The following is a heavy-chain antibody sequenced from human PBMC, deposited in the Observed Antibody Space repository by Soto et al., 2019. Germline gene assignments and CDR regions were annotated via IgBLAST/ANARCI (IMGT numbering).Heavy chain of an antibody. CDR3: STAPSSGWHDY. D-gene: IGHD6-19*01. CDR2: INPSGGST. J-gene: IGHJ4*01. CDR1: GYTFTSYY. V-gene: IGHV1-46*01. Sequence: GASVKVSCKASGYTFTSYYMHWVRQAPGQGLEWMGIINPSGGSTSYAQKFQGRVTMTRDTSTSTVYMELSSLRSEDIAVYYCSTAPSSGWHDYWGHGTLVTVSS.